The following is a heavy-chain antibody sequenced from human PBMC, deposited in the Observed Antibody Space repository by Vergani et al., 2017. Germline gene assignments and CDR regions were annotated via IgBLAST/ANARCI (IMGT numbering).Heavy chain of an antibody. J-gene: IGHJ6*02. V-gene: IGHV3-21*06. CDR3: ARDCTSGGCPDNYGMDV. CDR1: GFTFSDFS. CDR2: IGSSGPYI. Sequence: VQILQSGGGVVQPGGSLRLSCAASGFTFSDFSMSWVRQAPGKGLEWVAFIGSSGPYINYADSVKGRFIISRDNTNNSLFLQLRSLRAEDAAVYYCARDCTSGGCPDNYGMDVWGQGATVTVSS. D-gene: IGHD2-8*01.